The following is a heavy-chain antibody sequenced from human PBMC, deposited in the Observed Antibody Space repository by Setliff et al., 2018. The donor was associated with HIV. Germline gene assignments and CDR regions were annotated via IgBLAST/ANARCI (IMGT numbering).Heavy chain of an antibody. CDR3: AREASTGTLDY. J-gene: IGHJ4*02. CDR2: ISSSSSYI. Sequence: GESLKISCAASGFTFSSYSMNWVRQAPGKGLEWVSSISSSSSYIYYADSVKGRFTISRDNAKNSLYLQMNSLRAEDTAVYYCAREASTGTLDYWGQGTLVTVSS. CDR1: GFTFSSYS. D-gene: IGHD1-7*01. V-gene: IGHV3-21*01.